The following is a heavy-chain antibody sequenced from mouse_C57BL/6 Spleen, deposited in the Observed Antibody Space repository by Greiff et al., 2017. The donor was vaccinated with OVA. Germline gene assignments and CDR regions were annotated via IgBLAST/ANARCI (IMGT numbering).Heavy chain of an antibody. D-gene: IGHD2-3*01. Sequence: VHLVESGPELVKPGASVKISCKASGYSFTSYYIHWVKQRPGQGLEWIGWIYPGSGNTKYNEKFKGKATLTADTSSSTAYMQLSSLTSEDSAVYYCARGEGYYPLYAMDYWGQGTSVTVSS. CDR3: ARGEGYYPLYAMDY. CDR2: IYPGSGNT. V-gene: IGHV1-66*01. J-gene: IGHJ4*01. CDR1: GYSFTSYY.